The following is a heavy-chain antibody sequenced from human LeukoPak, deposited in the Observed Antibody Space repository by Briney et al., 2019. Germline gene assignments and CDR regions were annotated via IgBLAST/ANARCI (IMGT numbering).Heavy chain of an antibody. CDR2: IKQDGSEK. D-gene: IGHD6-19*01. V-gene: IGHV3-7*01. Sequence: GGSLRLSCAASGFTFSNYWMSWVRQAPGKGLEWVANIKQDGSEKYYVDSVKGRFTISRDNAKNSLYLQMNSLRAEDTAVYYCATRYSSGWYSSVFSGPDYYMDVWGKGTTVTVSS. J-gene: IGHJ6*03. CDR3: ATRYSSGWYSSVFSGPDYYMDV. CDR1: GFTFSNYW.